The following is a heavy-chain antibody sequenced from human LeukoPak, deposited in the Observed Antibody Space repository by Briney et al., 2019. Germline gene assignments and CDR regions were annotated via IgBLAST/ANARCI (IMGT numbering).Heavy chain of an antibody. CDR1: GFTFSSYD. CDR3: ARGSNYYDSSGYYYDY. J-gene: IGHJ4*02. D-gene: IGHD3-22*01. CDR2: IGTAGDT. V-gene: IGHV3-13*01. Sequence: GGSLRLSCAASGFTFSSYDMHWVRQATGKGLEWVSAIGTAGDTYYPGSVKGRFTISRENAKNSLYLQMNSLRAEDTAVYYCARGSNYYDSSGYYYDYWGQGTLVTVSS.